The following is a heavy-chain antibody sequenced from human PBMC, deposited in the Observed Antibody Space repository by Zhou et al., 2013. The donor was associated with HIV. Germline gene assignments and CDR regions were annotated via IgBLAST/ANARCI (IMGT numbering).Heavy chain of an antibody. CDR3: ARDPPGDDYGDAGYYYYYYYMDV. CDR2: IIPILGIA. J-gene: IGHJ6*03. V-gene: IGHV1-69*04. Sequence: QVQLVQSGAEVKKPGSSVKVSCKASGGTFSSYAISWVRQAPGQGLEWMGRIIPILGIANYAQKFQGRVTITADKSTSTAYMELSSLRSEDTAVYYCARDPPGDDYGDAGYYYYYYYMDVWGKGTTVTVSS. CDR1: GGTFSSYA. D-gene: IGHD4-17*01.